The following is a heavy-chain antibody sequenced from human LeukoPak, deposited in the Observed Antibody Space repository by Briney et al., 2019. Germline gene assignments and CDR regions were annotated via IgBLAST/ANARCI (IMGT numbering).Heavy chain of an antibody. Sequence: ASVKVSCKASGYTFTSYDINWVRQATGQGLEWMGWMNPDSGNTGYAQKFQGRVTMTRNTSISTAYMELSSLRSEDTAVYYCARSGLYGGAAAGLTFGNYFDYWGQGTLVTVSS. CDR3: ARSGLYGGAAAGLTFGNYFDY. CDR2: MNPDSGNT. CDR1: GYTFTSYD. V-gene: IGHV1-8*01. J-gene: IGHJ4*02. D-gene: IGHD6-13*01.